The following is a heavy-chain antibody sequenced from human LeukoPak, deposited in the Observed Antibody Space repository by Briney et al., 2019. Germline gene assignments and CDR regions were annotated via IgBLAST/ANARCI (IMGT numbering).Heavy chain of an antibody. V-gene: IGHV1-46*01. CDR1: GYTFTKSY. CDR2: INPGGDNT. Sequence: ASVKVSCKASGYTFTKSYIHWGRQAPGQRLEWMGLINPGGDNTNYAQNFQGRVTMTSDTSARTVYMELSSLRSEDTAIYYCASIRDGYNDAYDIWGQGTVVTVPS. CDR3: ASIRDGYNDAYDI. D-gene: IGHD5-24*01. J-gene: IGHJ3*02.